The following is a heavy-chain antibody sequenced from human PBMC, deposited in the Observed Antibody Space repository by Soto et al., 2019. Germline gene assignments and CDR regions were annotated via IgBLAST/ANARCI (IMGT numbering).Heavy chain of an antibody. CDR3: ANGRGAYYDILTGYGVSGY. CDR2: ISGSGGST. D-gene: IGHD3-9*01. V-gene: IGHV3-23*01. Sequence: EVQLLESGGGLVQPGGSLRLSCAASGFTFSSYAMSWVRQAPGKGLEWVSAISGSGGSTYYADSVKGRFTISRDNSKNTLYLQMNSLRAEDTAVYYCANGRGAYYDILTGYGVSGYWGQGTLVTVSS. J-gene: IGHJ4*02. CDR1: GFTFSSYA.